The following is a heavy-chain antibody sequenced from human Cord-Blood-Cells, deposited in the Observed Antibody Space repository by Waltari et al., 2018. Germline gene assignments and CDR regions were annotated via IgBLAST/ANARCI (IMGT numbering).Heavy chain of an antibody. D-gene: IGHD1-26*01. Sequence: QVQLPESGPGLVEPSEPLSLTCTVSGGSTSSCYWRWLRQPPGKGLEWIGYIYYSGSTNYNPSLKSRVTISVDTSKNQFSLKLSSVTAADTAVYYCASQYSGSYYFDYWGQGTLVTVSS. CDR2: IYYSGST. V-gene: IGHV4-59*01. CDR1: GGSTSSCY. J-gene: IGHJ4*02. CDR3: ASQYSGSYYFDY.